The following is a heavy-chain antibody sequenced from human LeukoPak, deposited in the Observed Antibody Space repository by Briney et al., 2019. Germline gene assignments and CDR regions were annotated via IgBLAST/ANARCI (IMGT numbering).Heavy chain of an antibody. Sequence: GGSLRLSCAASGFTFSSYGMHWVRQAPGKGLEWVAFMRYDGSNKYYADSVKGRFTISRDNSKYTLYLQMNSLRAEDTSIYFCAKDTTPPKAGFDPWGQGTLVTVSS. D-gene: IGHD1-14*01. CDR3: AKDTTPPKAGFDP. J-gene: IGHJ5*02. V-gene: IGHV3-30*02. CDR1: GFTFSSYG. CDR2: MRYDGSNK.